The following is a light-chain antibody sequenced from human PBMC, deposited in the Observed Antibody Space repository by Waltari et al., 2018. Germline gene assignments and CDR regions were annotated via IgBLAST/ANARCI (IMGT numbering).Light chain of an antibody. J-gene: IGKJ4*01. CDR2: WAS. CDR3: QQYYSTPPT. Sequence: DIVMTQSPDSLPVSLGERATINCKSTQSVLYSPNNKNYLAWYQQKPGQPPKLLIYWASTRESGVPDRFSGSGSGTDFTLTISSLQAEDVAVYYCQQYYSTPPTFGGGTKVEIK. CDR1: QSVLYSPNNKNY. V-gene: IGKV4-1*01.